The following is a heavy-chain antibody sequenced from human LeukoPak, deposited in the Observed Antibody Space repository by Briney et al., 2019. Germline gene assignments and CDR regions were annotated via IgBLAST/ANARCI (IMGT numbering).Heavy chain of an antibody. D-gene: IGHD3-9*01. V-gene: IGHV3-23*01. CDR1: GFTFSSYA. Sequence: GGSLRLSCAASGFTFSSYAMSWVRQAPGKGLEWVSAISGSGGSTYYADSVKGRFTISRDNSKNTLYLQMNSLRAEDTAVYYCAKDDISLRYFDWLPSFDYWGQGTLVTVSS. J-gene: IGHJ4*02. CDR3: AKDDISLRYFDWLPSFDY. CDR2: ISGSGGST.